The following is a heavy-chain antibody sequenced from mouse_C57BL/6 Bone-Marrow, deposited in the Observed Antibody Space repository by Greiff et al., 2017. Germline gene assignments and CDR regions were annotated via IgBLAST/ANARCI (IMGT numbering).Heavy chain of an antibody. CDR3: TPLPVATDD. Sequence: EVKVEESGGGLVQPGGSMKLSCVASGFTFSNYWMTWVRQSPEKGLEWVAQIRLKSDNYATHYAVSVKGRFTIARDDSKSSVYLQMNNLRAEDTGIYYCTPLPVATDDWGQGTTLTVSS. CDR2: IRLKSDNYAT. CDR1: GFTFSNYW. D-gene: IGHD1-1*01. J-gene: IGHJ2*01. V-gene: IGHV6-3*01.